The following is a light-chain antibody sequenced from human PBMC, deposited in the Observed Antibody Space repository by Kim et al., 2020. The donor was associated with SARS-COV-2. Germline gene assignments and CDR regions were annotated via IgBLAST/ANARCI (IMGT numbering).Light chain of an antibody. Sequence: QSVTISCKGTSSDVGGYNYVSWYQQHPGKAPKLMIYEVSKRPSGVTDRFSGSKSGNTASLTVSGLQAEDEADYYCSSYAGSNNLVFGGGTQLTVL. CDR2: EVS. J-gene: IGLJ2*01. CDR3: SSYAGSNNLV. V-gene: IGLV2-8*01. CDR1: SSDVGGYNY.